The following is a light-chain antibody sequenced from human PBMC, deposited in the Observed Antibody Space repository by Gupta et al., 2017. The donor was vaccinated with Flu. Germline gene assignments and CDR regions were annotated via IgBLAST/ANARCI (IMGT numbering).Light chain of an antibody. J-gene: IGLJ3*02. CDR2: DVN. CDR3: QSYESSNNWV. CDR1: SGGVASND. Sequence: VTTTSTRSSGGVASNDVYCYQHRPDPSPTTLFYDVNKSRCGAPDPVSFSIYRSSNAASLTISGLKEEDEADYYCQSYESSNNWVFGGGTKLTVL. V-gene: IGLV6-57*01.